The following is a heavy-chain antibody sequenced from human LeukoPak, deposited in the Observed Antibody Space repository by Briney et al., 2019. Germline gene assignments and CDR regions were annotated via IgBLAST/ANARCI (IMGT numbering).Heavy chain of an antibody. CDR3: AKGGEFFDFDY. D-gene: IGHD3-10*01. Sequence: GXXRLSCAASGFTFRSYAMRGGGQGPGKGMEWVSAISGSGGSTYYADSVKGRFTISRDNSKNTLYLQMNSLRAEDTAVYYCAKGGEFFDFDYWGQGTLVTVSS. V-gene: IGHV3-23*01. CDR1: GFTFRSYA. CDR2: ISGSGGST. J-gene: IGHJ4*02.